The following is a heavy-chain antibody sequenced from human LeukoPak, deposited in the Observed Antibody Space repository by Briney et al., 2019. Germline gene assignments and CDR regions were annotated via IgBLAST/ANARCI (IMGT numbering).Heavy chain of an antibody. CDR3: ARDTGSWFGENNWFDP. Sequence: GASVKVSCKASGYTFTGYYMHWVRQAPGQGLEWMGWINPNSGGTNYAQKFQGRVTMTRDTSISTAYMELSRLRSDDTAVYYCARDTGSWFGENNWFDPWGQGTLVTVSS. CDR1: GYTFTGYY. CDR2: INPNSGGT. V-gene: IGHV1-2*02. J-gene: IGHJ5*02. D-gene: IGHD3-10*01.